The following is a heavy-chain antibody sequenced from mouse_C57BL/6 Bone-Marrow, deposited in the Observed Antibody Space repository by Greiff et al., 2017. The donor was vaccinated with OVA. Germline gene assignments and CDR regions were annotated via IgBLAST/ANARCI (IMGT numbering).Heavy chain of an antibody. J-gene: IGHJ4*01. V-gene: IGHV1-87*01. CDR1: YTFSRRVH. Sequence: QVQLQQSGPELARPWASVKISCKAFYTFSRRVHFAIRDTNYWMQWVKQRPGQGLEWIGAIYPGYGDTSYNQKFKGKATSTAEKSSSTAYRQLSRLTSEDSAVYYCAWGIYDGYPYAMDDWGQGTSVTVSS. CDR2: GQGLEWIG. D-gene: IGHD2-3*01. CDR3: SEDSAVYYCAWGIYDGYPYAMDD.